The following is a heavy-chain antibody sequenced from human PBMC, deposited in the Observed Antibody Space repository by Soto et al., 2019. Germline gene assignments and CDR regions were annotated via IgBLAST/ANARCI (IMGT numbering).Heavy chain of an antibody. CDR2: IIPIFGTA. J-gene: IGHJ6*02. Sequence: QVQLVQSGAEVKKPGSSVKVSCKASGGTFSSYAISWVRQAPGQGLEWMGGIIPIFGTANYAQKFQGRVTITADKSTSTAYMELSSLRSEDTAVYYCARWGGYDFWSGYGMDVWGQGATVTVSS. CDR1: GGTFSSYA. V-gene: IGHV1-69*06. D-gene: IGHD3-3*01. CDR3: ARWGGYDFWSGYGMDV.